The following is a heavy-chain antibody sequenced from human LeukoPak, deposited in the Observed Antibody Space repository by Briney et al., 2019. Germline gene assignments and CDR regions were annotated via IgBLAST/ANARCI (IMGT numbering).Heavy chain of an antibody. CDR3: AKNSSGGYSDY. J-gene: IGHJ4*02. V-gene: IGHV1-18*01. CDR2: ISTYNGYS. D-gene: IGHD6-19*01. CDR1: GYTFTSSG. Sequence: ASVKVSCKTSGYTFTSSGITWVRQAPGQGLEWMGWISTYNGYSKYAQNLQGRVTMTADTSTATAYMELSSLRSDDTAVYYCAKNSSGGYSDYWGQGTLVTVSS.